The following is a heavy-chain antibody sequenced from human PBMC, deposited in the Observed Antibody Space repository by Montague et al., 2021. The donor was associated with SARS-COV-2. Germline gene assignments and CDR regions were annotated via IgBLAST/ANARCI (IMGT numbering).Heavy chain of an antibody. CDR3: AGVFSGTYLDYFDY. V-gene: IGHV3-30*04. CDR1: GFTFSSYA. Sequence: SLRLSCAASGFTFSSYAMHWVRQAPGKGLEWVAVISYDGSNKYYADSVKGRFTISRDNSKNTLHLQMSSLRAEDTAVYYCAGVFSGTYLDYFDYWGQGSLVTVSS. D-gene: IGHD1-26*01. J-gene: IGHJ4*02. CDR2: ISYDGSNK.